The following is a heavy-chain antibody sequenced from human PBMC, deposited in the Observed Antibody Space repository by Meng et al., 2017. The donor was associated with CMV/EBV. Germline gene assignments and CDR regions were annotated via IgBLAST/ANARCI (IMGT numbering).Heavy chain of an antibody. J-gene: IGHJ4*02. CDR3: ASGIVAATYFDY. CDR1: GFTFRTYT. V-gene: IGHV3-30-3*01. D-gene: IGHD1-26*01. Sequence: CAASGFTFRTYTMHWVRQAPGKGLEWVAVISYDGSNKYYADSVKGRFTISRDNSKNTLYLQMDSLRDEDTAVYYCASGIVAATYFDYWGQGTLVTVSS. CDR2: ISYDGSNK.